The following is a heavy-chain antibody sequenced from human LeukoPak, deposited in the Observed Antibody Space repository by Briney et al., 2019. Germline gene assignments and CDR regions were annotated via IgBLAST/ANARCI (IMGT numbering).Heavy chain of an antibody. V-gene: IGHV1-8*03. CDR3: ARGRGGSVVGASDAFDI. J-gene: IGHJ3*02. Sequence: ASVKVSCKASGYTFTSYDINWVRQATGQGLEWMGWMNPNSGNTGYAQKFQGRVTITRNTSISTAYMELSSLRSEDTAVYYCARGRGGSVVGASDAFDIWGQGTMVTVSS. D-gene: IGHD1-26*01. CDR2: MNPNSGNT. CDR1: GYTFTSYD.